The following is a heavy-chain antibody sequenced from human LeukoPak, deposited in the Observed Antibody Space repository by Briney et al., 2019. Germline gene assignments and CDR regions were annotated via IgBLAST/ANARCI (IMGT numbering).Heavy chain of an antibody. Sequence: ASVKVSCKASGYTFTSYDINWVRQATGQGLEWMGWMNPNSGNTGYAQKFQGRVTITRNTSISTAYMELSSLRSEDTAVYYCARVINPDQVPLGGYFDYWGQGMLVTVSS. V-gene: IGHV1-8*03. CDR3: ARVINPDQVPLGGYFDY. J-gene: IGHJ4*02. D-gene: IGHD3-16*01. CDR2: MNPNSGNT. CDR1: GYTFTSYD.